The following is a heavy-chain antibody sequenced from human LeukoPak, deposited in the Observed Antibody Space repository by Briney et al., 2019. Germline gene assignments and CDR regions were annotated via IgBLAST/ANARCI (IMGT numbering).Heavy chain of an antibody. D-gene: IGHD1-26*01. V-gene: IGHV3-23*01. CDR2: ISGSGGST. J-gene: IGHJ4*02. CDR3: AKDKLEPRLGEWELPLYYFDY. CDR1: GFTFSSYA. Sequence: PGGSLRLSCAASGFTFSSYAMSWVRQAPGKGLEWVSAISGSGGSTYYADSVKGRFTISRDNSKNTLYLQMNSLRAEDTAVYYCAKDKLEPRLGEWELPLYYFDYWGQGTLVTVSS.